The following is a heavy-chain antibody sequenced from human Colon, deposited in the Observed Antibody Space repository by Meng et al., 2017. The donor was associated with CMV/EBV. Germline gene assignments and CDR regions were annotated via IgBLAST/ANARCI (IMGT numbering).Heavy chain of an antibody. D-gene: IGHD3-10*01. V-gene: IGHV3-7*01. J-gene: IGHJ6*02. CDR1: GFTFSSYW. CDR2: IKQDGSEK. Sequence: GGSLRLSCAASGFTFSSYWMSWVRQAPGKGLEWVANIKQDGSEKYCVDSVKGRFTISRDNAKNSLYLQMNSLRAEDTAVYYCARDQGYGSGRYYYGMDVWGQGTTVTVSS. CDR3: ARDQGYGSGRYYYGMDV.